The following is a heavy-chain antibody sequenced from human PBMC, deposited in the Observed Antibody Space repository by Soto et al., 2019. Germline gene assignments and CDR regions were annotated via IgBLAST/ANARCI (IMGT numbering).Heavy chain of an antibody. V-gene: IGHV1-18*04. CDR2: ISASNGNT. J-gene: IGHJ4*02. D-gene: IGHD3-22*01. CDR1: GYTFTTYG. Sequence: ASVKVSCTASGYTFTTYGFGWVRQAPGQGLECVGWISASNGNTHYSQKFQGRVTMTTDTSTSTAYMELRSLTSGDTAVYYCASEPIYYNDGSGYYPLGYWGQGTLVTVSS. CDR3: ASEPIYYNDGSGYYPLGY.